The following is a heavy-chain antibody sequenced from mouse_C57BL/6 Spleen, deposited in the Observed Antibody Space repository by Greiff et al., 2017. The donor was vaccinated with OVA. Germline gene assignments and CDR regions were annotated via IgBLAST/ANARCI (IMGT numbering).Heavy chain of an antibody. D-gene: IGHD2-1*01. CDR3: TRSGYGNYPRFAY. Sequence: EVKLVESGTVLARPGASVKMSCKTSGYTFTSYWMHWVKQRPGQGLEWIGAIYPGNSDTSYNQKFKGKAKLTAVTSASTAYMELSSLTNEDSAVYYCTRSGYGNYPRFAYWGQGTLVTVSA. J-gene: IGHJ3*01. CDR1: GYTFTSYW. CDR2: IYPGNSDT. V-gene: IGHV1-5*01.